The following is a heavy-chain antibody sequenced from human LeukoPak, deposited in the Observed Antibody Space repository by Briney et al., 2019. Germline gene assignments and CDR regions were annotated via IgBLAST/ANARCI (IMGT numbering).Heavy chain of an antibody. D-gene: IGHD5-24*01. Sequence: GGSLRLSCAASGFTFSNYNMNWVRQAPGKGLEWVSSISSDNSYIYYADSVKGRFTISRDNAKNSPYLQMNSLRAEDTAVYYCAREIPDGYPLGGMDVWGQGTTVTVSS. CDR1: GFTFSNYN. CDR3: AREIPDGYPLGGMDV. J-gene: IGHJ6*02. CDR2: ISSDNSYI. V-gene: IGHV3-21*01.